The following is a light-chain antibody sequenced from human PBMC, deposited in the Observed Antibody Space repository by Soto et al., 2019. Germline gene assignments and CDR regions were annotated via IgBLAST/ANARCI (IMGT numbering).Light chain of an antibody. J-gene: IGKJ4*01. Sequence: EIVMTQSPATLSVSPGERATLSCRASQSVGRNLAWYQQKPGQAPRLLIYGASTRAPGIPARFSGSGSGTECTLTISSLQSEDFAIYACQQYNHWPPLTFGGGTKVEIK. CDR2: GAS. CDR1: QSVGRN. V-gene: IGKV3-15*01. CDR3: QQYNHWPPLT.